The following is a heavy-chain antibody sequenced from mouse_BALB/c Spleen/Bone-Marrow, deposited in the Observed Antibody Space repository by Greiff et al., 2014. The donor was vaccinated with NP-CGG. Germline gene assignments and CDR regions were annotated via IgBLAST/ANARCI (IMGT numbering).Heavy chain of an antibody. D-gene: IGHD2-1*01. Sequence: VQLQQSGAELVKPGASVKLSCEASGYTFTTYWMQWVQQRPGQGLEWIGEINPSNGRTNYKEKFKRKATLTVDKSSSTAYMQLSSLTSEESAVYYGARGDGKDAFAYWGQGTLVTVSA. CDR3: ARGDGKDAFAY. CDR2: INPSNGRT. V-gene: IGHV1S81*02. J-gene: IGHJ3*01. CDR1: GYTFTTYW.